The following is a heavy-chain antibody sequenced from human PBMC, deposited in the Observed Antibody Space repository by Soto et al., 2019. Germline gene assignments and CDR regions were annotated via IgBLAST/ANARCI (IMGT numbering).Heavy chain of an antibody. CDR3: AREAGYSGYDWGDYYYYYGMDV. V-gene: IGHV1-2*02. CDR1: GYPFTGPY. J-gene: IGHJ6*02. D-gene: IGHD5-12*01. CDR2: INPNSGGT. Sequence: ASVKVSCKASGYPFTGPYIYWVRQAPGQGLEWMGWINPNSGGTNYAQKFQGRVTMTRDTSISTAYMELSRLRSDDTAVYYCAREAGYSGYDWGDYYYYYGMDVWGQGTTVTVSS.